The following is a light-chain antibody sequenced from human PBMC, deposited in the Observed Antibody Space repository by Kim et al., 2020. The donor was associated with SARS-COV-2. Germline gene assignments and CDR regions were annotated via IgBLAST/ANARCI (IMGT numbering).Light chain of an antibody. Sequence: GHVFTISCNGSNSDIGGYNDVSWYQQHPGKAPKLIIYDVTKRPSGVSDRFSGSKSGNTASLIISGLQADDEADYYCSSYTSSKTWVFGGGTQLTVL. CDR1: NSDIGGYND. J-gene: IGLJ3*02. CDR2: DVT. CDR3: SSYTSSKTWV. V-gene: IGLV2-14*03.